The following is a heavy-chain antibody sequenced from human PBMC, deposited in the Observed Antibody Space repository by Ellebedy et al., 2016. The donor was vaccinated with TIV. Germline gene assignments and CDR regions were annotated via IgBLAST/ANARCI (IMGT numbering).Heavy chain of an antibody. Sequence: MPPETLSLTCTVSGYSISSGYFWVWIRQPPGKGLEWIGSIYHSGYTYYNPSLKCRVTVLVDTSKNQFSLKLSSVTAADTALYYWARDKGATAFDIWGQGTMVTVSS. CDR3: ARDKGATAFDI. D-gene: IGHD1-26*01. CDR2: IYHSGYT. V-gene: IGHV4-38-2*02. J-gene: IGHJ3*02. CDR1: GYSISSGYF.